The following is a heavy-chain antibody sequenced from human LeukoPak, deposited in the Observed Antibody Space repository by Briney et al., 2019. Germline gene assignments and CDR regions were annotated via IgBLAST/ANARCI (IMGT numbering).Heavy chain of an antibody. CDR3: ARDPSNSGYDYLHYFDY. Sequence: ASVKVSCKASGYTFTGYYMHWVRQAPGQGLEWMGWINPDNGGTNYAQKFQGRVTMTRDMSISTAYMELSRLRSDDTAVYYCARDPSNSGYDYLHYFDYWGQGTLVTVSS. CDR2: INPDNGGT. V-gene: IGHV1-2*02. D-gene: IGHD5-12*01. J-gene: IGHJ4*02. CDR1: GYTFTGYY.